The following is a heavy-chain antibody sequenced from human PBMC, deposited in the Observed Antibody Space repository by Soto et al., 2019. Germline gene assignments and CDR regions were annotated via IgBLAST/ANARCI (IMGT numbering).Heavy chain of an antibody. D-gene: IGHD2-8*02. CDR1: GGYFSGYY. V-gene: IGHV4-34*01. Sequence: SETLSLTCAVYGGYFSGYYWTWIRQPPGTGLEWIGEINHSGSTNYNPSLKSRVTISVDTSKNQFSLKLTSVTTADTAVYYCARDKITGLFDYWGQGTLVTVSS. J-gene: IGHJ4*02. CDR2: INHSGST. CDR3: ARDKITGLFDY.